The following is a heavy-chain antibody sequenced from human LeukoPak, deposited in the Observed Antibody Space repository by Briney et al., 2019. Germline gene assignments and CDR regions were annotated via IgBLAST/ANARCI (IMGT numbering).Heavy chain of an antibody. Sequence: PGGSLRLSCAASGFTFSSYSMNWVRQAPGKGLEWVSSISSSSSYIYYADSVEGRFTISRDNAKNSLYLQMNSLRAEDTAVYYCARDSGIYYFDYWGQGTLVTVSS. CDR2: ISSSSSYI. D-gene: IGHD3-10*01. CDR3: ARDSGIYYFDY. J-gene: IGHJ4*02. CDR1: GFTFSSYS. V-gene: IGHV3-21*01.